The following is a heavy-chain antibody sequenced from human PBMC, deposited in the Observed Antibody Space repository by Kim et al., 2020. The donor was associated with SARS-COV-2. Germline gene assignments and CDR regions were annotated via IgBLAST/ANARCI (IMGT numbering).Heavy chain of an antibody. J-gene: IGHJ6*02. V-gene: IGHV3-74*01. Sequence: ITTYADSVKSRCTISRENAKNTLDLQMNSLRAEDTALYYCARGRPYGMDVWGQGTTVTVSS. CDR2: IT. CDR3: ARGRPYGMDV.